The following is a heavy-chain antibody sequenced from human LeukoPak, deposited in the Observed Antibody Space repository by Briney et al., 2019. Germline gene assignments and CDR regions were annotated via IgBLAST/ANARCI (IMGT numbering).Heavy chain of an antibody. V-gene: IGHV1-58*02. Sequence: SVKVSCKASGFTFTSSAMQWVRQARGQRLEWIGWIVVGSGNTNYAQKFQERVTITRDMSTSTAYMELSSLRSEDAAVYYCAAGTPNIVAHDAFDIWGQGTMVTVSS. CDR2: IVVGSGNT. J-gene: IGHJ3*02. D-gene: IGHD5-12*01. CDR3: AAGTPNIVAHDAFDI. CDR1: GFTFTSSA.